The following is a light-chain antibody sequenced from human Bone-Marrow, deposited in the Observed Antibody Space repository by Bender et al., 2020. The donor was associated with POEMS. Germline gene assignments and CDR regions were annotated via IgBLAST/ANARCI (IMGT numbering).Light chain of an antibody. Sequence: QSGLTQPPSVSGSLGQSITISCTGTSSDVGSYDLVSWYQQHPGKAPKLMIYEVNKRPSGVSNRFSGSKSGNTASLTISGLQAEYEVDYFCSSYKNTGTVVFGGGTKLTVL. CDR2: EVN. CDR1: SSDVGSYDL. J-gene: IGLJ2*01. V-gene: IGLV2-14*02. CDR3: SSYKNTGTVV.